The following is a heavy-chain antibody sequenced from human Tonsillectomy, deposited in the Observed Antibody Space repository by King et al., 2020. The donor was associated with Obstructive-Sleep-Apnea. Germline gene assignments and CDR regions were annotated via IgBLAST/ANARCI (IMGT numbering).Heavy chain of an antibody. J-gene: IGHJ4*02. CDR1: GFTFSSYA. D-gene: IGHD2-15*01. CDR3: ARGGTLTPGDYFDY. CDR2: LSHDESYK. Sequence: HVQLVESGGGVVQPGRSLRLSCVASGFTFSSYAMHCVRQAPGKGLEWVAVLSHDESYKSSADSMKGRFTISRDNSKNTLSLQVNSLRTEDTAVYYCARGGTLTPGDYFDYWGQGTLVTVSA. V-gene: IGHV3-30*04.